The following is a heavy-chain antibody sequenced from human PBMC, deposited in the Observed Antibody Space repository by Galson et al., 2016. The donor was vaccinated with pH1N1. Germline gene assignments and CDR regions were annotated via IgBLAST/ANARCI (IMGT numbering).Heavy chain of an antibody. V-gene: IGHV3-7*01. CDR2: INQDGDKK. CDR1: GFNFSNYW. J-gene: IGHJ4*02. D-gene: IGHD3-9*01. CDR3: ARRYFDY. Sequence: SLRLSCAASGFNFSNYWMQWVRQAPGKGLQWVANINQDGDKKYYVGSVEGRFTISRGNAKNSLYLQMNNLRDEDTAMYFCARRYFDYWGQGAPVTVSS.